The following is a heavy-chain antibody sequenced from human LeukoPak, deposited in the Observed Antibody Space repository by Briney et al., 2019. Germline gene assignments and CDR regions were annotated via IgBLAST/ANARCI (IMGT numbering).Heavy chain of an antibody. Sequence: SETLSLTCTVFGYSISSGYYWGWIRQPPGKGLEWIGSIYHSGSTYYNPSLKSRVTISVDTSKNQFSLKLSSVTAADTAVYYCARKKYYYDSTYFDYWGQGTLVTVSS. CDR1: GYSISSGYY. CDR3: ARKKYYYDSTYFDY. J-gene: IGHJ4*02. V-gene: IGHV4-38-2*02. D-gene: IGHD3-22*01. CDR2: IYHSGST.